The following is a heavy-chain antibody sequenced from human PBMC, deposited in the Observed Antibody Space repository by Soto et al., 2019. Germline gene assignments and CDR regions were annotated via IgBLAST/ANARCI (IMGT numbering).Heavy chain of an antibody. CDR1: GFSFRSDW. V-gene: IGHV3-7*04. CDR2: TNQDGSEK. J-gene: IGHJ4*02. Sequence: EDQLVESGGGLVQPGGSLRLTCAVSGFSFRSDWMNWVRQAPGKGLEWVAHTNQDGSEKYYLDSVKGRFTIFRDNAKNSLYRQRNSLRAEDTAVYYCSGGAGDAIWGQGTLVTVSS. CDR3: SGGAGDAI. D-gene: IGHD1-26*01.